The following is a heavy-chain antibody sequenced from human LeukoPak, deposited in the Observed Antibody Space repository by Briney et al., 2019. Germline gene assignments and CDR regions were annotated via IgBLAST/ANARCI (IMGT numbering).Heavy chain of an antibody. J-gene: IGHJ4*02. V-gene: IGHV3-66*01. CDR1: GFTVSSNY. CDR3: ARGGRGYSYGSDY. Sequence: GGSLRLSCAASGFTVSSNYINWVRQAPGKGLEWVSVIYNGGNTYYADSVKGRFTISKDNSKNTLYLQMDSLRAEDTAVYYCARGGRGYSYGSDYWGQGTLVTVSS. D-gene: IGHD5-18*01. CDR2: IYNGGNT.